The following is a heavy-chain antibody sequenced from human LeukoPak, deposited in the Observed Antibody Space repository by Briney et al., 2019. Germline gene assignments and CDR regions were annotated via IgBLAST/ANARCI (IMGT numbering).Heavy chain of an antibody. CDR1: GGSISSYY. CDR2: IYTSGST. CDR3: ARDSTVTGWYYFDY. Sequence: SETLSLTCTVSGGSISSYYWSWIRQPAGKGLEWIGRIYTSGSTNYNPSLKSRVTMSVDTSKNQFSLKLSSVTAADTAVYYCARDSTVTGWYYFDYRGQETLVTVSS. J-gene: IGHJ4*02. D-gene: IGHD4-11*01. V-gene: IGHV4-4*07.